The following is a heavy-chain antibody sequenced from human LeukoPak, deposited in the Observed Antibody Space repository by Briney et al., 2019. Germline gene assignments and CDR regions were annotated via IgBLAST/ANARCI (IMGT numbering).Heavy chain of an antibody. CDR1: EFTFSNYA. D-gene: IGHD3-22*01. CDR3: AKSSYYDASGYYREYYFDS. Sequence: GGSLRLSCAASEFTFSNYAMHWVRQAPGKGLEWVAVISYDGSNKYYVDSVKGRFTISRDKTKNTLYLQMNSLRAEDTAVYYCAKSSYYDASGYYREYYFDSWGQGTLVTVSS. J-gene: IGHJ4*02. V-gene: IGHV3-30-3*02. CDR2: ISYDGSNK.